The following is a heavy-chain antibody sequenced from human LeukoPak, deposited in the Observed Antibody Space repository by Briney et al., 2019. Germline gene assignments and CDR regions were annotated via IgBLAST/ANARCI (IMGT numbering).Heavy chain of an antibody. CDR1: GFTFSSYW. J-gene: IGHJ4*02. V-gene: IGHV3-7*01. CDR3: ASSGDSSSWYEYYFDY. D-gene: IGHD6-13*01. Sequence: GGSLRLSCAASGFTFSSYWMSWVRQAPGKGLEWVANIKQDGSEKCYVDSVKGRFTISRDNAKNSLYLQMNSLRAEDTAVYYCASSGDSSSWYEYYFDYWGQGTLVTVSS. CDR2: IKQDGSEK.